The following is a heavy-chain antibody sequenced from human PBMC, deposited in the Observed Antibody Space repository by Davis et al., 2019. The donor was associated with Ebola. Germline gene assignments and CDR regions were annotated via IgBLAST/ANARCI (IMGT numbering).Heavy chain of an antibody. CDR2: INTSGGST. D-gene: IGHD3-10*01. J-gene: IGHJ5*02. V-gene: IGHV1-46*01. CDR1: GYTFSIYD. Sequence: AASVKVSCKASGYTFSIYDMHWVRQAPGQGLEWMGMINTSGGSTGYAQKFQGRVTMTMDTSTSTVYMELSSLRSEDTAVYYCARERPLFWSGTKNWFDLWGQGTLVTVSS. CDR3: ARERPLFWSGTKNWFDL.